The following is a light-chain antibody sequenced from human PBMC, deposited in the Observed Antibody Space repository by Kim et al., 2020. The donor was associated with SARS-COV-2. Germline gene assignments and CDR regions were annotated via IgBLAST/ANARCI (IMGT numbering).Light chain of an antibody. V-gene: IGLV4-69*01. CDR1: CSHRLYA. CDR2: VNGEGSH. CDR3: QTWGTGIVA. Sequence: ACVKRTCTLNCSHRLYANAWHQQRSDKGRRFLMKVNGEGSHNQGDGTPERFSGSTCGAERYLTISSLQSEDEADYYCQTWGTGIVAFGGGTQLTVL. J-gene: IGLJ2*01.